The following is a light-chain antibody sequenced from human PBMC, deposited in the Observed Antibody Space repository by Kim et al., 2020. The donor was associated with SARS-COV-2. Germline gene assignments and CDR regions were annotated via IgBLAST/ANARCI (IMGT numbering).Light chain of an antibody. CDR3: QQRSNWPPGGT. CDR1: QSVSSY. J-gene: IGKJ4*01. CDR2: DAS. V-gene: IGKV3-11*01. Sequence: SPADRATLSCRASQSVSSYLAWYQQTPGQAPRLLIYDASNRATGIPARFSGSGSGTDFTLTISSLEPEDFAGYYCQQRSNWPPGGTFGGGTKLEI.